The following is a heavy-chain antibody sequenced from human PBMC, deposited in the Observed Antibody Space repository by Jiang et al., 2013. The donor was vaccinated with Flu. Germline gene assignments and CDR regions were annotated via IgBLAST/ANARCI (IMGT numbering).Heavy chain of an antibody. CDR2: IYTTGST. CDR3: ARAGGSGYMRNYFDF. J-gene: IGHJ4*02. V-gene: IGHV4-61*02. CDR1: GGSITFGTYY. Sequence: QTLSLTCTVSGGSITFGTYYWTWIRQPAGKGLEWIGRIYTTGSTDYHPSVESRVTISLDTSKNQFSLNLDSVTAADTAVYYCARAGGSGYMRNYFDFWGQGALVTVSS. D-gene: IGHD5-12*01.